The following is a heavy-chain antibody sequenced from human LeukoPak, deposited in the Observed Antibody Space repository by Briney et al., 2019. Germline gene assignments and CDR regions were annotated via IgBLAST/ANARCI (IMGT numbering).Heavy chain of an antibody. CDR2: ISYDGSNK. CDR3: ARGAPIAGVTWYYFDY. J-gene: IGHJ4*02. CDR1: GFTFSSYA. V-gene: IGHV3-30*04. D-gene: IGHD1-26*01. Sequence: GGSLRLSCAASGFTFSSYAMHWVRQAPGKGLEWVAVISYDGSNKYYADSVKGRFTISRDNSKNTLYLQMNSLRAEDTAVYYCARGAPIAGVTWYYFDYWGQGTLVTVSS.